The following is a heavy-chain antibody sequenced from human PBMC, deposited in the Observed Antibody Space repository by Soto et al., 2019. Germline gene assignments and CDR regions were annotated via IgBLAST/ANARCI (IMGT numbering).Heavy chain of an antibody. CDR1: GYTFTGYY. CDR2: INPNSGGT. CDR3: ARGNYVFWSDTPDVFDI. D-gene: IGHD3-3*01. V-gene: IGHV1-2*04. Sequence: GASVKVSCKASGYTFTGYYMHWVRQAPGQGLEWMGWINPNSGGTNYAQKFQGWVTMTRDTSISTAYMELSRLRSDDTAVYYCARGNYVFWSDTPDVFDIWGQGKMVTVSS. J-gene: IGHJ3*02.